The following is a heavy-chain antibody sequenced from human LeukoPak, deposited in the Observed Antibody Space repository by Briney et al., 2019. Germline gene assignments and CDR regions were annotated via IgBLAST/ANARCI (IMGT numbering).Heavy chain of an antibody. Sequence: ASVKVSCKASGGTFSSYAISWVRQAPGQGLEWMGGIIPIFGTANYAQKFQGRVTITTDESTSTAYMELSSLRSEDTAVYYCARDHRGAVDSYYNYYYMDVWAKGTTVTVSS. CDR1: GGTFSSYA. D-gene: IGHD6-19*01. V-gene: IGHV1-69*05. CDR3: ARDHRGAVDSYYNYYYMDV. J-gene: IGHJ6*03. CDR2: IIPIFGTA.